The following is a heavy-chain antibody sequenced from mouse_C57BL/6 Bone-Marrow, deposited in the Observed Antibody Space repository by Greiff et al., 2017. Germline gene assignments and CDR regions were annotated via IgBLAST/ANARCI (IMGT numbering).Heavy chain of an antibody. Sequence: EVMLVESGPSLVRPSQTLSLTCTVTGFSINSDCYWIWIRQFPGNKLEYIGYTFYSGITYYNPSLESRTYITRDTSKNQFSLKLSSVTTEDTATYYGARGTVPDWYFDVWGTGTTVTVSS. V-gene: IGHV3-3*01. D-gene: IGHD1-1*01. CDR2: TFYSGIT. CDR1: GFSINSDCY. J-gene: IGHJ1*03. CDR3: ARGTVPDWYFDV.